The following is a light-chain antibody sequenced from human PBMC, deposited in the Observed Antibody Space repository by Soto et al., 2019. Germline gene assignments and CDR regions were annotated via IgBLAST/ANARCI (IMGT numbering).Light chain of an antibody. Sequence: QSALTQPASVSGSPGQSITISCTGTSSDVGGYNYVSWYQHHPGKAPKLMIYDVSNRPSGVSNRFSGSKSDNTASLTISGLQAEDEADYYCSSYISSSTNVFGTGTKLTVL. CDR2: DVS. J-gene: IGLJ1*01. CDR1: SSDVGGYNY. V-gene: IGLV2-14*03. CDR3: SSYISSSTNV.